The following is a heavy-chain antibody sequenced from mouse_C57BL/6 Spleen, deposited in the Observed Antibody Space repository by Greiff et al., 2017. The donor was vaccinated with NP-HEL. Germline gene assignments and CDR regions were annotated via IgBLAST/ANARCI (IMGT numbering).Heavy chain of an antibody. CDR3: TRSKDWGNYPAWFAY. J-gene: IGHJ3*01. Sequence: QVQLQQSGAELVRPGASVTLSCKASGYTFTDYEMHWVKQTPVHGLEWIGAIDPETGGTAYNQKFKGKAILTADKSSSTAYMELRSLTSEDSAVYYCTRSKDWGNYPAWFAYWGQGTLVTVSA. CDR1: GYTFTDYE. D-gene: IGHD2-1*01. V-gene: IGHV1-15*01. CDR2: IDPETGGT.